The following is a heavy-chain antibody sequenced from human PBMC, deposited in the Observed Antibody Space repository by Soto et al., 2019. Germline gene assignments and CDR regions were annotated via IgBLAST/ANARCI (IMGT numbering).Heavy chain of an antibody. CDR3: AKDVGYTCGSPHDAFDI. J-gene: IGHJ3*02. CDR2: ISYDGSNK. V-gene: IGHV3-30*18. CDR1: GFTFSSYG. Sequence: GGSLRLSCAASGFTFSSYGMHWVRQAPGKGLEWVAVISYDGSNKYYADSVKGRFTISRDNSKNTLYLQMNSLRAEDTAVYYCAKDVGYTCGSPHDAFDISGQGTMFTVSS. D-gene: IGHD6-19*01.